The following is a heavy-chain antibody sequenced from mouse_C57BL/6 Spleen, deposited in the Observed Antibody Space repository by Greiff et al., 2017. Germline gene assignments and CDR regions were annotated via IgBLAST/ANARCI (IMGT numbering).Heavy chain of an antibody. CDR1: GYSITSDY. J-gene: IGHJ2*01. Sequence: EVQVVESGPGLAKPSQTLSLTCSVTGYSITSDYWNWIRKFPGNKLEYMGYISYSGSTYYNPSLKSRISITRDTSKNQYYLQFNSVTTEDTATYYCARSRGDYYGSSYVDYFDYWGQGTTLTVSS. V-gene: IGHV3-8*01. CDR2: ISYSGST. CDR3: ARSRGDYYGSSYVDYFDY. D-gene: IGHD1-1*01.